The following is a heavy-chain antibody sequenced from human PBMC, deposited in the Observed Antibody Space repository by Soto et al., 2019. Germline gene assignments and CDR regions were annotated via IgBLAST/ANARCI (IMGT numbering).Heavy chain of an antibody. D-gene: IGHD3-3*02. Sequence: SETLSLTCTVSGSSISSSGYYWVWIRQPPGKGLEWIGSMFYGVYTYYNPSLKSRVTVSVDTSKNQFSLNLSSVTAADTAVYYCARLPSRHLVDYWGQGTLVTVSS. J-gene: IGHJ4*02. CDR3: ARLPSRHLVDY. V-gene: IGHV4-39*01. CDR1: GSSISSSGYY. CDR2: MFYGVYT.